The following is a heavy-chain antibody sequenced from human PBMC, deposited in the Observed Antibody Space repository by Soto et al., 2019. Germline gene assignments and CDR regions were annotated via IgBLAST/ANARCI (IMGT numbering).Heavy chain of an antibody. J-gene: IGHJ4*02. CDR1: GFTFSSYG. CDR2: IWYDGSNK. Sequence: QVQLVESGGGVVQPGRSLRLSCAASGFTFSSYGMHWVRQAPGKGLEWVAVIWYDGSNKYYADSVKGRFTISRDNSKNTLYLQMNGLRAEDTAVYYCAREFETGMDFGFWGQGTRVTVSS. D-gene: IGHD1-1*01. CDR3: AREFETGMDFGF. V-gene: IGHV3-33*01.